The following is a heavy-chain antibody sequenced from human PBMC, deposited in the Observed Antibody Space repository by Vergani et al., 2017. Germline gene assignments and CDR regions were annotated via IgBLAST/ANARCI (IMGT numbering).Heavy chain of an antibody. Sequence: QVQLQESGPGLVKPSQTLSLTCTVSGGSISSSSYYWGWIRQPPGKGLEWIGSIYYSGSTYYNPSLKSRVTISVDTSKNQFSLKLSSVTAADTAVYYCARVYGSGSYNPRNWFDPWGQGTLVTVSS. V-gene: IGHV4-39*07. CDR3: ARVYGSGSYNPRNWFDP. CDR2: IYYSGST. CDR1: GGSISSSSYY. J-gene: IGHJ5*02. D-gene: IGHD3-10*01.